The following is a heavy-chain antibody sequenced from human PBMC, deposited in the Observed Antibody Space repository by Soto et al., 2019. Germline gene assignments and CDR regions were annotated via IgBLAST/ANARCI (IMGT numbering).Heavy chain of an antibody. V-gene: IGHV3-23*01. J-gene: IGHJ3*02. D-gene: IGHD3-10*01. Sequence: PGVSLRLSCAASGFTFSSYAMSWVRQAPGKGLEWVSAISGSGGSTYYADSVKGRFTISRDNSKNTLYLQMNSLRAEDTAVYYCYNYCAGITDAFDIWGQGTMVTVSS. CDR2: ISGSGGST. CDR3: YNYCAGITDAFDI. CDR1: GFTFSSYA.